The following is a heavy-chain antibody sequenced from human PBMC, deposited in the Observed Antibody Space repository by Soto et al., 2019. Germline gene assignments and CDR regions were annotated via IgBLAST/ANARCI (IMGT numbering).Heavy chain of an antibody. CDR3: ARGKYSAFDY. V-gene: IGHV6-1*01. CDR1: GDSISTNNVA. D-gene: IGHD5-18*01. CDR2: TGYTSKWYN. Sequence: QVQLQQSGPGLVKPSQTLSLTCAISGDSISTNNVAWNWIRQSPSGGLEWLGRTGYTSKWYNDYAVSVRSRITSNPDTSKNQFPLQLNSVTLDDTAVYYCARGKYSAFDYWGQGTLVTVSS. J-gene: IGHJ4*02.